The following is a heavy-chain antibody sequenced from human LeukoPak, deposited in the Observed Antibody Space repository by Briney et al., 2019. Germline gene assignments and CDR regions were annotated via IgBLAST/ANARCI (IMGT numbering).Heavy chain of an antibody. CDR3: AKDGIAARKKREDYYMDV. V-gene: IGHV3-69-1*01. J-gene: IGHJ6*03. CDR1: GFTVSSNY. Sequence: GGSLRLSCAASGFTVSSNYMSWVRQAPGKGLEWVSYTMKSRFTISRDNVKNSLYLQMNSLRAEDTAVYYCAKDGIAARKKREDYYMDVWGKGTTVTVSS. D-gene: IGHD6-6*01. CDR2: T.